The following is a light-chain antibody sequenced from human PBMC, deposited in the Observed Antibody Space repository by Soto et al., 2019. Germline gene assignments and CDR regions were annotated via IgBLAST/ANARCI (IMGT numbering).Light chain of an antibody. Sequence: DIQMTQSPSTLSASVGDRVTITCRASQTISSWLAWYQQKPGKAPKLLIYKASSVESGVPSRFSGSGSGTEFTLTISSLQPDDFATYYCQQYNSYPWTFGQGTKVEIK. V-gene: IGKV1-5*03. CDR3: QQYNSYPWT. J-gene: IGKJ1*01. CDR1: QTISSW. CDR2: KAS.